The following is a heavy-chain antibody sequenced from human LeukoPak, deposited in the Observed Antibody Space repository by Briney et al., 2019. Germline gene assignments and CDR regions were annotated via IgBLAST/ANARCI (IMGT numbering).Heavy chain of an antibody. V-gene: IGHV3-23*01. CDR3: AKERVVVPAAIFDP. CDR1: GFTFSSYG. D-gene: IGHD2-2*01. J-gene: IGHJ5*02. Sequence: GGSLRLSCAASGFTFSSYGMSWVRQAPGKGLEWVSAISGSGGSTYYAGSVKGRFTISRDNSKNTLYLQMNSLRAEDTAVYYCAKERVVVPAAIFDPWGQGTLVTVSS. CDR2: ISGSGGST.